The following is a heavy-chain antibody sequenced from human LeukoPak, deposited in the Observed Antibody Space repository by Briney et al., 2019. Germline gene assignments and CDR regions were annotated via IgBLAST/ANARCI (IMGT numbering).Heavy chain of an antibody. V-gene: IGHV4-59*01. D-gene: IGHD3-22*01. J-gene: IGHJ3*02. Sequence: SETLSLTCTVSGGSISSYYWSWIRQPPGKGLEWIGYMYYSGSINYNPSLKSRVTISVDTSKNQFSLKLNSVTAADTAVYYCARPTNYYDSSGYLNGAFDIWGQGTMVTVSS. CDR3: ARPTNYYDSSGYLNGAFDI. CDR1: GGSISSYY. CDR2: MYYSGSI.